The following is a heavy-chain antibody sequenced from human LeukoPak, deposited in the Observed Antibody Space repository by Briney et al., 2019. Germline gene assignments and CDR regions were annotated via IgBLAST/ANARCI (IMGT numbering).Heavy chain of an antibody. V-gene: IGHV3-48*03. Sequence: GGSLRLSCAASGFTFSSYEMNWVRQAPGKGLEWVSYISSSGSTIYYADSVKGRFTISRDNAKNSLYLQMNSLRAEDTAVYYCASNPFRPHRLRSTVTTFFDYWGQGTLVTVSS. J-gene: IGHJ4*02. D-gene: IGHD4-17*01. CDR3: ASNPFRPHRLRSTVTTFFDY. CDR1: GFTFSSYE. CDR2: ISSSGSTI.